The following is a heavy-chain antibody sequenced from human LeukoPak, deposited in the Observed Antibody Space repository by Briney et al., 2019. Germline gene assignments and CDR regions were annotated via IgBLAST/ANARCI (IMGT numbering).Heavy chain of an antibody. V-gene: IGHV1-18*01. Sequence: ASVKVSCKASGYTFSSYGIAWVRQAPGQGLEWMGRISVYNGDTNYAQQLKGRVIMTTDTSTTTAYMELRSLRSDDTAVYYCARESRSSTFGLFDYWGQGDLVSVSP. J-gene: IGHJ4*02. CDR3: ARESRSSTFGLFDY. CDR1: GYTFSSYG. D-gene: IGHD6-6*01. CDR2: ISVYNGDT.